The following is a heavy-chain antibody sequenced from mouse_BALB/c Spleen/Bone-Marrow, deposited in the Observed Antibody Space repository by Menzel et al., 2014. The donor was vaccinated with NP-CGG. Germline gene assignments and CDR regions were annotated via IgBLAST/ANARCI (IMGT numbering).Heavy chain of an antibody. Sequence: QVQLQQSGAELAKPGASVKMSCKASGYTFTNYWMHWVKQRPGQGLEWIGYINPSTGYTEYNQKFKDKATLTADKSSSTAYMQLSSLTSEDSAVYYCARMDGSSYSFVYWGQGTLVTFSA. D-gene: IGHD1-1*01. CDR3: ARMDGSSYSFVY. CDR1: GYTFTNYW. CDR2: INPSTGYT. J-gene: IGHJ3*01. V-gene: IGHV1-7*01.